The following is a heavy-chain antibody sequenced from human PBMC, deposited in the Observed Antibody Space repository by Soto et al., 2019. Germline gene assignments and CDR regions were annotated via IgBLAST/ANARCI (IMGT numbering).Heavy chain of an antibody. D-gene: IGHD1-26*01. CDR3: ARDLRGSYTPSRWFDP. J-gene: IGHJ5*02. V-gene: IGHV4-4*02. CDR1: GASISSVDW. CDR2: IYYSGST. Sequence: SETLSLTCAVSGASISSVDWWNWVRQSPGKGLEWIGYIYYSGSTNYNPSLQSRVTISVDTSKNQFSLKLSSVTAADTAVYYCARDLRGSYTPSRWFDPWGQGTLVTVSS.